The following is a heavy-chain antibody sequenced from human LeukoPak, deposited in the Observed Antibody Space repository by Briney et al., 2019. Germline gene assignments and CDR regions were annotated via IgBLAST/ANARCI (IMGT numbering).Heavy chain of an antibody. J-gene: IGHJ4*02. CDR3: AKTARGSYFFDY. CDR2: IWYDGSNK. Sequence: GGSLRLSCAASGFTFSSYGMHWVRQAPGKGLEWVAVIWYDGSNKYYADSVKGRFTTSRDNSKNTLYLQMNSLRAEDTAVYYCAKTARGSYFFDYWGQGTLVTVSS. V-gene: IGHV3-33*06. D-gene: IGHD1-26*01. CDR1: GFTFSSYG.